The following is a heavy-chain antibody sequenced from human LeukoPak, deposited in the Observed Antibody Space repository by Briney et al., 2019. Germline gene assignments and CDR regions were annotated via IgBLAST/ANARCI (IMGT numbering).Heavy chain of an antibody. CDR1: GFTFSSYS. CDR3: ARDYTYYYGSRDAFGI. J-gene: IGHJ3*02. Sequence: GGSLRLSCAASGFTFSSYSMNWVRQAPGKGLEWVSYISSSSSTIYYADSVKGRFTISRDNAKNSLYLQMNSLRAEDTAVYYCARDYTYYYGSRDAFGIWGQGTMVTVSS. V-gene: IGHV3-48*01. D-gene: IGHD3-10*01. CDR2: ISSSSSTI.